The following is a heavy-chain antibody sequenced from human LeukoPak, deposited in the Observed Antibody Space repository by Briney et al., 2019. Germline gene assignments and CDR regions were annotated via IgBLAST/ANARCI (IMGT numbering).Heavy chain of an antibody. J-gene: IGHJ4*02. CDR3: ARDSSGYQ. D-gene: IGHD3-22*01. Sequence: AGGSLRLSCAASGFTFSSYSMNWVRQAPGKGLEWVSSITSSGSYIYYADSVKGRFAISRDNAKNSLYLEMNSLRVEDTAVYYCARDSSGYQWGQGTLVTVSS. V-gene: IGHV3-21*01. CDR1: GFTFSSYS. CDR2: ITSSGSYI.